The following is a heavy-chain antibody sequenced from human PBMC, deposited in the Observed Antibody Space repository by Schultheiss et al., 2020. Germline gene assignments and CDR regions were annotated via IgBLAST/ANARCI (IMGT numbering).Heavy chain of an antibody. CDR1: GFTFSSYW. Sequence: GGSLRLSCAASGFTFSSYWMHWVRQAPGKGLVWVSRINSDGSSTSYADSVKGRFTISRDNAKNTLYLQMNSLRAEDTAVYYCAREIAAAGSVNWFDPWDQGTLVTVSS. CDR3: AREIAAAGSVNWFDP. V-gene: IGHV3-74*01. D-gene: IGHD6-13*01. CDR2: INSDGSST. J-gene: IGHJ5*02.